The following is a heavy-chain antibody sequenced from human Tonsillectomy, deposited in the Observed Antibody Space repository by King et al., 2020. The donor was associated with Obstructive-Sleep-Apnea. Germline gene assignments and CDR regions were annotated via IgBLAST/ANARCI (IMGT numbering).Heavy chain of an antibody. J-gene: IGHJ4*02. Sequence: VQLVESGGGLVQPGGSLKLSCAASGFSFSASAMYWVRPASGKGREWVGHIRSKANSYATAYAASVKGRLTISRDDSKKTAYLQMNSLKTEDTAVYYCSRPLHYYDTSGYYYYWGQGTLVTVSS. CDR1: GFSFSASA. V-gene: IGHV3-73*01. CDR2: IRSKANSYAT. CDR3: SRPLHYYDTSGYYYY. D-gene: IGHD3-22*01.